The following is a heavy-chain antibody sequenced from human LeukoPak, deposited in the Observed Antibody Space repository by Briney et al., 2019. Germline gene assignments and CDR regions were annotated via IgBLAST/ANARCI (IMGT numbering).Heavy chain of an antibody. CDR2: ISGSGAGT. CDR3: AKNGSDDHDRYFFDF. Sequence: GGSLRLSCAASGFSFSNCAMSWVRQAPGMGLEWVSAISGSGAGTNYADSVKGRFSISRDNSKNTLYLQMNSLRAEDAAVYYCAKNGSDDHDRYFFDFWGQGTLVTVSS. J-gene: IGHJ4*02. V-gene: IGHV3-23*01. D-gene: IGHD3-9*01. CDR1: GFSFSNCA.